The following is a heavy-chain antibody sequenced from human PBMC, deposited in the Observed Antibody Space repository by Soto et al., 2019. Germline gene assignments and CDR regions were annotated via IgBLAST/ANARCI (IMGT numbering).Heavy chain of an antibody. Sequence: GASVKVSCKASGYTFTSYGLSWVRQAPGQGLEWMGWISAYNRNTNCAQKLQGRVTMTTDTSTSTAYMELRSLRSDDTAVYYCARVIAAAADFDYWGQGTLVTVSS. D-gene: IGHD6-13*01. CDR3: ARVIAAAADFDY. CDR2: ISAYNRNT. V-gene: IGHV1-18*01. CDR1: GYTFTSYG. J-gene: IGHJ4*02.